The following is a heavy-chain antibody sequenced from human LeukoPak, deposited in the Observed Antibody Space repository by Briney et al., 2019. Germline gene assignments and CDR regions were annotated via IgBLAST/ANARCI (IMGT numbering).Heavy chain of an antibody. CDR2: IYPGDSDT. V-gene: IGHV5-51*01. CDR3: ARHDILTGPKANGFDY. Sequence: GESLKISCKGSGYSFTSYWIGWVRQMPGKGLEWMGIIYPGDSDTRYSPSFQGQVTISADKPISTAYLQWSSLKASDTAMYYCARHDILTGPKANGFDYWGQGTLVTVSS. J-gene: IGHJ4*02. CDR1: GYSFTSYW. D-gene: IGHD3-9*01.